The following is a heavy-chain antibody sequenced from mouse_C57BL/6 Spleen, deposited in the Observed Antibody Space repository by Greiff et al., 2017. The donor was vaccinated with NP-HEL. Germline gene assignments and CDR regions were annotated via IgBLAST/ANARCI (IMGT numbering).Heavy chain of an antibody. J-gene: IGHJ4*01. D-gene: IGHD1-1*01. CDR1: GYAFSSSW. Sequence: VQLQESGPELVKPGASVKISCKASGYAFSSSWMNWVKQRPGKGLEWIGRIYTGDGDTKYNGKFKGKATLTADKSSRTAYMPLSRLTSEDSAVYFWAREEGITTVVDYAMDYWGKGSSVTVAS. CDR2: IYTGDGDT. V-gene: IGHV1-82*01. CDR3: AREEGITTVVDYAMDY.